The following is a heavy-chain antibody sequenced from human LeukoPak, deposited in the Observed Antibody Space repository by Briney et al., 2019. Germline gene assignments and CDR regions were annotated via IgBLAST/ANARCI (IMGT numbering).Heavy chain of an antibody. CDR2: IRYDGSNK. CDR3: AKDQRTMVRGVMGYFDY. Sequence: GGSLRLSCAASGFTFSSYGMHWVRQAPGKGLEWVAFIRYDGSNKYYADPVKGRFTISRDNSKNTLYLQMNSLRAEDTAVYYCAKDQRTMVRGVMGYFDYWGQGTLVTVSS. D-gene: IGHD3-10*01. CDR1: GFTFSSYG. V-gene: IGHV3-30*02. J-gene: IGHJ4*02.